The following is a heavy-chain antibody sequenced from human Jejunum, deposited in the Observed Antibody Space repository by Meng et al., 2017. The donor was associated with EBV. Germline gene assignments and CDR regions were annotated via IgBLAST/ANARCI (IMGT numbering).Heavy chain of an antibody. CDR1: GYTFTSND. CDR2: MNPSSDDT. Sequence: QVQRVLSGAGVKKPGASVKVSCKASGYTFTSNDINWVRQATGQGLEWIGWMNPSSDDTGFAQKFQGRVTVTRDNSINTAYMELSSLTSDDTAVYYCARAVGAAGSMVNFDYWGQGTLVTVSS. V-gene: IGHV1-8*01. D-gene: IGHD6-13*01. J-gene: IGHJ4*02. CDR3: ARAVGAAGSMVNFDY.